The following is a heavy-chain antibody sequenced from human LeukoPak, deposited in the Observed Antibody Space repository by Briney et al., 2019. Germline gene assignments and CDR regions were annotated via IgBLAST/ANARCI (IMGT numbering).Heavy chain of an antibody. CDR3: ARVNYVSSGWGAPFDC. J-gene: IGHJ4*02. CDR2: ITQTGGTI. Sequence: GGSLRLSCAASGFTFSSYRMSWVRQTPGKGLEWLSYITQTGGTIYYADSVKGRFTISRDNAKNSLYLQINSLRAEDAAIYYCARVNYVSSGWGAPFDCWGQGTLVTVSS. D-gene: IGHD1-7*01. V-gene: IGHV3-48*04. CDR1: GFTFSSYR.